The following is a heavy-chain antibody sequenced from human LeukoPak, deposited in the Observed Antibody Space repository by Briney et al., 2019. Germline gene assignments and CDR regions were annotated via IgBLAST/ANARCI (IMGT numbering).Heavy chain of an antibody. V-gene: IGHV4-39*01. CDR3: ARRRYYDGSGYLE. CDR1: GDSVSRSDSY. CDR2: IYYSGRT. D-gene: IGHD3-22*01. J-gene: IGHJ1*01. Sequence: PSETLSLTCSVSGDSVSRSDSYWDWIRQPPGKGLEWIGTIYYSGRTYYSPSLKSRVTMSVDPSNNQFSLNLRSVTAADTALYYCARRRYYDGSGYLEWGQGTLLSVYS.